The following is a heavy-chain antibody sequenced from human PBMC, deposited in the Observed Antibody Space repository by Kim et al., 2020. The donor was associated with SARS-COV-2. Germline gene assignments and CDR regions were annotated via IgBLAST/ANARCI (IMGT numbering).Heavy chain of an antibody. Sequence: SETLSLTCTVSGGSISSYYWSWIRQPPGKGLEWIGYIYYSGSTNYNPSLKSRVTISVDTSKNQFSLKLSSVTAADTAVYYCARTTMTGYYNDAFDIWGQGRMVPLSS. CDR3: ARTTMTGYYNDAFDI. J-gene: IGHJ3*02. CDR2: IYYSGST. D-gene: IGHD3-9*01. CDR1: GGSISSYY. V-gene: IGHV4-59*01.